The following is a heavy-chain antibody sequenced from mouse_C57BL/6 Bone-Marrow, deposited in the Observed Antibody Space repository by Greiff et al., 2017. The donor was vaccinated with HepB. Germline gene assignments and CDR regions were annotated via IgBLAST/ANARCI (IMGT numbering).Heavy chain of an antibody. D-gene: IGHD1-1*01. J-gene: IGHJ4*01. CDR3: ARGIYYYGSSYGYAMDY. CDR1: GYSNTSDY. Sequence: DVQLQESGPGLAKPSQTLSLTCSVTGYSNTSDYWNWIRKFPGNKLEYMGYISYSGSTYYNPSLKSRISITRDTSKNQYYLQLNSVTTEDTATYYCARGIYYYGSSYGYAMDYWGQGTSVTVSS. CDR2: ISYSGST. V-gene: IGHV3-8*01.